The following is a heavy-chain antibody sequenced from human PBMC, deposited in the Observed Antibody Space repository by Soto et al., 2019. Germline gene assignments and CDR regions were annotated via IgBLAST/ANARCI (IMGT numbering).Heavy chain of an antibody. CDR3: AKDGRHCSGGYYYY. J-gene: IGHJ4*02. CDR1: GYTFTGHH. D-gene: IGHD3-22*01. CDR2: INPISGGT. Sequence: ASVKVSCKTSGYTFTGHHIHWVRQAPGQGLEWMGWINPISGGTKYREKFQGRVSITRDKSSSTAYMELSSLTSDDSAVYYCAKDGRHCSGGYYYYWGQGTLVTVSS. V-gene: IGHV1-2*02.